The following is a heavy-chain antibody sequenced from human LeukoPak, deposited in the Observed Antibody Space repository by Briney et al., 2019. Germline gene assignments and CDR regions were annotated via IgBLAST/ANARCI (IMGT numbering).Heavy chain of an antibody. V-gene: IGHV3-30*18. Sequence: GGSLRLSCAASGFTFSSYGMHWVRQAPAKGLEWVAVISYDGSNKYYADSVKDRFAISRDNSKNTLYLQMNSLRAEDTAVYYCANWYSSGWSSGYWGQGTLVTVSS. D-gene: IGHD6-19*01. CDR2: ISYDGSNK. CDR1: GFTFSSYG. CDR3: ANWYSSGWSSGY. J-gene: IGHJ4*02.